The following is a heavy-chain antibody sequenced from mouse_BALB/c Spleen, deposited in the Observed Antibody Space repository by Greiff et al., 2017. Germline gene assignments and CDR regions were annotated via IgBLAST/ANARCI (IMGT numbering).Heavy chain of an antibody. CDR2: INPYNGDT. J-gene: IGHJ1*01. CDR3: GKEYGNSYWYFDV. CDR1: GYSFTGYF. Sequence: EVQLQESGPELVKPGASVKISCKASGYSFTGYFMNWVKQSHGKSLEWIGRINPYNGDTFYNQKFKGKATLTVDKSSSTAHMELLSLTSEDSAVYYCGKEYGNSYWYFDVWGAGTTVTVSS. V-gene: IGHV1-37*01. D-gene: IGHD2-10*02.